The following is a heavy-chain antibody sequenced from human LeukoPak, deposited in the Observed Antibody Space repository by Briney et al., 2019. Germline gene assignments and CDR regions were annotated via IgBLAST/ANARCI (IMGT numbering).Heavy chain of an antibody. CDR1: GYTFTSYD. D-gene: IGHD5-12*01. CDR2: MNPDSGNT. CDR3: AREKRMVASPDFDY. Sequence: ASVKVSCKASGYTFTSYDINWVRQAPGQGLEWMGWMNPDSGNTNYAQKLQGRVTMTTDTSTSTAYMELRSLRSDDTAVYYCAREKRMVASPDFDYWGQGTLVTVSS. V-gene: IGHV1-18*01. J-gene: IGHJ4*02.